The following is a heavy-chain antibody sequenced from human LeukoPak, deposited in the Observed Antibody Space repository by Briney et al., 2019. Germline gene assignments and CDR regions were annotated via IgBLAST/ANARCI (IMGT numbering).Heavy chain of an antibody. D-gene: IGHD2/OR15-2a*01. CDR3: VKLWDY. J-gene: IGHJ4*02. V-gene: IGHV4-39*01. CDR2: FYYSGHT. CDR1: GGSISRSDTY. Sequence: SETLSLTCTVSGGSISRSDTYWGWIRQPPGKGLEWIGSFYYSGHTYSNPSLKSRVIISADTSRNQFSLRLSSVTATDTATYYCVKLWDYWSQGTLVPVSS.